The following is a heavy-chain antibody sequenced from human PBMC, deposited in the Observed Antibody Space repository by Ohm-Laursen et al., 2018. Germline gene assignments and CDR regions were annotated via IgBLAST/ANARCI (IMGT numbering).Heavy chain of an antibody. V-gene: IGHV3-33*06. J-gene: IGHJ5*02. CDR3: AKQAASGGFDR. Sequence: SLRLSCAASGFTFSSYGMHWVRQAPGKGLEWVAVIWYDGSNKYYADSVKGRFTISRANSKNTLYLQMNSLRAEDTAVYYCAKQAASGGFDRWGQGTLVTVSS. CDR2: IWYDGSNK. CDR1: GFTFSSYG. D-gene: IGHD2-8*02.